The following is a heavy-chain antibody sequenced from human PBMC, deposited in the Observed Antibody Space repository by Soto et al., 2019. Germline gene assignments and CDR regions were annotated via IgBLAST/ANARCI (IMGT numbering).Heavy chain of an antibody. CDR3: ARSPEGLSDAFDI. Sequence: GESLKISCKGSGYSFTSYWIGWVRQMPGKGLEWMGIIYPGDSDTRYSPSFQGQVTISADKSISTAYLQWSSLKASDTPMYYCARSPEGLSDAFDIWGQGTMVTVSS. J-gene: IGHJ3*02. CDR1: GYSFTSYW. V-gene: IGHV5-51*01. CDR2: IYPGDSDT. D-gene: IGHD2-2*01.